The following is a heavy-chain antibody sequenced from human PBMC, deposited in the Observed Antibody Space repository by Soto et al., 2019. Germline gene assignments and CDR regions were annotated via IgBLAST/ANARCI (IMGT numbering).Heavy chain of an antibody. CDR3: ARGIAAAGKFDY. Sequence: QVQLQQLGAGLLKPSETLSLTCAVYGGSFSGYYWSWIRQPPGKGLAWIGEINHSGSTNYNPSLKSRVTISVDTSKNQFSLKLSSVTAADTAVYYCARGIAAAGKFDYWGHGTLVTVSS. D-gene: IGHD6-13*01. CDR1: GGSFSGYY. J-gene: IGHJ4*01. V-gene: IGHV4-34*01. CDR2: INHSGST.